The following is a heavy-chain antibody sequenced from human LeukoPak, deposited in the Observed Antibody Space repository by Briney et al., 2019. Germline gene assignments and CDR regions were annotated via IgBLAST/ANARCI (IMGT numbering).Heavy chain of an antibody. D-gene: IGHD5-18*01. Sequence: PGGXLRLSCAASGFTFSSYGMHWVRQAPGKGLEWVAVIWYDGNNKYYADSVKGRFTISRDNSKNTLYLQMNSLRAEDTAVYYCAKDWGYTTMVSYYFDYWGQGTLVTVSS. V-gene: IGHV3-33*06. CDR3: AKDWGYTTMVSYYFDY. CDR1: GFTFSSYG. CDR2: IWYDGNNK. J-gene: IGHJ4*02.